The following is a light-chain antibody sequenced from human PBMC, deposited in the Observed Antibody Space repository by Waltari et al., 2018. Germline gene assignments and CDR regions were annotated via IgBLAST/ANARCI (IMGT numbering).Light chain of an antibody. V-gene: IGLV1-47*01. CDR2: RNN. CDR3: AAWDDSRSGVV. CDR1: SSNIGSNY. J-gene: IGLJ2*01. Sequence: QSVLTQPPSASGTPGQRVTISCSGSSSNIGSNYVYWYQQRPGTAPKLLIYRNNPRPAGVPDRFSGSKSGTSASLAISGLRSEDEADYYCAAWDDSRSGVVFGGGTKLTVL.